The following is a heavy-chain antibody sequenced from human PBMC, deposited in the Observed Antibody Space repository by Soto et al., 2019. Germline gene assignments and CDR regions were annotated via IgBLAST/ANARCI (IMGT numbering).Heavy chain of an antibody. CDR2: ISGYNANT. D-gene: IGHD3-22*01. Sequence: GASVQVFCKASGYTFTSYGIIWVRQAPGQGLEWMGWISGYNANTHYAQKLQGRVSMTTHTSTSTAYMELRSLRSDDTAVYYCARGGSYYDSTGYPDYWGQGTLVTVSS. CDR3: ARGGSYYDSTGYPDY. J-gene: IGHJ4*02. CDR1: GYTFTSYG. V-gene: IGHV1-18*01.